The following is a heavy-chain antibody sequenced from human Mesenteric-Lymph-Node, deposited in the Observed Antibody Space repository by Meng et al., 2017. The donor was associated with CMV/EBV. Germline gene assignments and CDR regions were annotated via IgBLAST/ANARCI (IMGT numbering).Heavy chain of an antibody. V-gene: IGHV1-8*01. CDR2: MNPNSGNT. D-gene: IGHD3-22*01. CDR3: ARGANRANSSGYWDSAFDI. Sequence: ASVKVSCKASGYTFTSYDINWVRQATGQGLEWMGWMNPNSGNTGYAQKFQGRVTMTRDTSTSTVYMELSSLRSEDTAVYYCARGANRANSSGYWDSAFDIWGQGTMVTVSS. J-gene: IGHJ3*02. CDR1: GYTFTSYD.